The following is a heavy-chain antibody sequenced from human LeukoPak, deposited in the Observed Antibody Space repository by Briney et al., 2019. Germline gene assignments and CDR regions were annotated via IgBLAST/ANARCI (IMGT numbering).Heavy chain of an antibody. CDR2: IYPGDSDT. CDR1: GYSFTGYW. D-gene: IGHD3-16*02. CDR3: AGHLYDYVWGSYRYKPIEFGDAFDI. V-gene: IGHV5-51*01. J-gene: IGHJ3*02. Sequence: HGESLKISCNGSGYSFTGYWIGWVRQMPGKGLEWMGIIYPGDSDTRYSPSFQGQVTISADESISTAYLQWSSLKASDTAMYCCAGHLYDYVWGSYRYKPIEFGDAFDIWGQGTMVTVSS.